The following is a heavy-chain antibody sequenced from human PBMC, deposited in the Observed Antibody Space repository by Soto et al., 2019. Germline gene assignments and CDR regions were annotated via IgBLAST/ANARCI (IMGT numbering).Heavy chain of an antibody. J-gene: IGHJ2*01. D-gene: IGHD3-3*01. Sequence: EVQLLESGGGLVQPGGSLRISCAASGFTFSSYAMSWVRQAPGKGLEWVSVVSGSAGSTYYADFVKGRFTISRDNSKNTHYLQMSRLRAEDTAVYYCAKDDSSGITSFDSWGRGTVVTVAS. CDR2: VSGSAGST. CDR1: GFTFSSYA. CDR3: AKDDSSGITSFDS. V-gene: IGHV3-23*01.